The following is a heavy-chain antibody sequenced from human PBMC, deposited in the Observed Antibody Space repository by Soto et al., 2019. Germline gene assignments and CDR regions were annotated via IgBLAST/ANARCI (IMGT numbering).Heavy chain of an antibody. J-gene: IGHJ4*02. D-gene: IGHD5-18*01. CDR2: ISYDGSNK. CDR1: GFTFSTYG. V-gene: IGHV3-30*18. CDR3: AKGFSYSVIDY. Sequence: QVQLAESGGGVVQPGRSLRLSCAASGFTFSTYGMHWVRQAPGKGLEWVAVISYDGSNKYYADSVKGRFTISRDNSKNTLYLQMSSLRAEDTAVYYCAKGFSYSVIDYWGQGTLVTVSS.